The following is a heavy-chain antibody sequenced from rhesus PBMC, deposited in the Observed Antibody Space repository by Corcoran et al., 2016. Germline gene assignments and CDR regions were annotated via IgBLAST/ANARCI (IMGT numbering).Heavy chain of an antibody. V-gene: IGHV4S14*01. CDR1: GYSISSNY. Sequence: QVQLQESGPGLVKPSETLSLTCAVSGYSISSNYWNWIRKPPGKGLGWIGSIYGSGGSNYLNPSLKSRVTLSVDTSKNQFSLKLSSVTAADTAVYYCARGGLYRWYFDLWGPGTPITISS. CDR2: IYGSGGSN. CDR3: ARGGLYRWYFDL. J-gene: IGHJ2*01. D-gene: IGHD3-34*01.